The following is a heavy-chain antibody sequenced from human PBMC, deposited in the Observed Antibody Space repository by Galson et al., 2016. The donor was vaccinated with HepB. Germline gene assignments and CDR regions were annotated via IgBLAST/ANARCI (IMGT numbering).Heavy chain of an antibody. CDR3: ARGRSYHYEMDV. V-gene: IGHV1-69*06. CDR1: GGIFITYL. D-gene: IGHD3-16*01. Sequence: SVKVSCKVSGGIFITYLINWVRQAPGQGLEWMGGIVPIFGAANYTQKFQGRVTITAEKSTSTGYMELNNLRSEDTAVYYCARGRSYHYEMDVWGQGTPVTGSS. J-gene: IGHJ6*02. CDR2: IVPIFGAA.